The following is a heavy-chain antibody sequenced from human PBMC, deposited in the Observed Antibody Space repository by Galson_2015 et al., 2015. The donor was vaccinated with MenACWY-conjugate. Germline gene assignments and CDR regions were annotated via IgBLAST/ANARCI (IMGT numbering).Heavy chain of an antibody. D-gene: IGHD4-11*01. CDR1: DDRFTSYG. CDR2: ISGYNGDT. Sequence: SVKVSCKASDDRFTSYGISWVRQAPGQGLEWMGWISGYNGDTSYAQKYQDRVTMTTDTSTSTAYMELRSLRSDDTAVYYCSRDRVVNDLPYSARMRAEAMDGWGQGTTATV. CDR3: SRDRVVNDLPYSARMRAEAMDG. V-gene: IGHV1-18*01. J-gene: IGHJ6*02.